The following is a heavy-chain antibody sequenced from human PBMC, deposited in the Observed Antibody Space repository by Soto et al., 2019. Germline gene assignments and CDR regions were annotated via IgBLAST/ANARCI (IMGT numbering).Heavy chain of an antibody. CDR1: GYTFVDYF. Sequence: ASVKVSCKTSGYTFVDYFIHWVRQAPGQGLEWMGIISLRHHSTSYVQKFQDRLSVTRDPSSTTIYMELSSLRSEDTAVYYCARELYSCGAECPYYMAYWGQGTPVTVSS. V-gene: IGHV1-46*01. CDR2: ISLRHHST. D-gene: IGHD2-21*01. CDR3: ARELYSCGAECPYYMAY. J-gene: IGHJ4*02.